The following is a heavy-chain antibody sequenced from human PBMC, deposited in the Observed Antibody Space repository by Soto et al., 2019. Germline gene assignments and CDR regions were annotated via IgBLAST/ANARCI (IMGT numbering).Heavy chain of an antibody. D-gene: IGHD6-13*01. Sequence: QVQLQESGPGLVKPSQTLSLTCTVSGGSISSGGYYWSWIRQHPGKGLEWIGYIYYSGSTYYNPSLRSRVTISVDTAKNQFSLKLSSVTAADTAVYYCARRHCSSWYLDYWGQGTLVTVSS. J-gene: IGHJ4*01. CDR3: ARRHCSSWYLDY. CDR2: IYYSGST. CDR1: GGSISSGGYY. V-gene: IGHV4-31*03.